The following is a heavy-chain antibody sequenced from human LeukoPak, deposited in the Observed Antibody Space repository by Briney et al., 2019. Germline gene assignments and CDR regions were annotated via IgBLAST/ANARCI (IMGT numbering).Heavy chain of an antibody. V-gene: IGHV3-74*03. CDR3: AITVDCRATTDCYSYFHH. D-gene: IGHD2-21*02. CDR2: VSSDGTYT. CDR1: GFTFSSYF. J-gene: IGHJ1*01. Sequence: GGSLRLSCAASGFTFSSYFMHWVRQAPGKGLVWVSRVSSDGTYTEYADSVKGRFTISRDNAKDTLYLQVNSLRAEDTAVYYCAITVDCRATTDCYSYFHHWGQGTLVTVSS.